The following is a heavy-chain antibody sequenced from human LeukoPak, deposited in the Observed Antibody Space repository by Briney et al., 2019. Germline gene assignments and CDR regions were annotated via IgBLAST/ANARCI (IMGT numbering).Heavy chain of an antibody. CDR3: AKGGNLYSRGYPAAFDI. V-gene: IGHV3-9*01. D-gene: IGHD3-22*01. CDR2: ISWNSGSI. CDR1: GFTFDDYA. J-gene: IGHJ3*02. Sequence: GRSLRLSCAASGFTFDDYAMHWVRQAPGKGLEWVSGISWNSGSIGYADSVKGRFTISRDNAKNSLYLQMNSLRAEDTALYYCAKGGNLYSRGYPAAFDIWRQGTMVTVSP.